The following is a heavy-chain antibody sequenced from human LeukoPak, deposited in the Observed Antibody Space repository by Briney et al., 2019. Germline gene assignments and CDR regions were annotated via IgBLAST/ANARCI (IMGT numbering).Heavy chain of an antibody. CDR3: ARGYDFWSGYPGYNY. D-gene: IGHD3-3*01. CDR1: GFTFSSYS. CDR2: ISSSSSYI. V-gene: IGHV3-21*01. Sequence: GGSLRLSCAASGFTFSSYSMNWVRQAPGKGLEWVSSISSSSSYIYYADSVKGRFTISRDNAKNSLYLQMNSLRAEDTAVYYCARGYDFWSGYPGYNYWGQGTLVTVSS. J-gene: IGHJ4*02.